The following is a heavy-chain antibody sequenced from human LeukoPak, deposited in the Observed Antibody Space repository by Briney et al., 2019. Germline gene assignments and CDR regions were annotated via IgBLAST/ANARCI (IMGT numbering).Heavy chain of an antibody. CDR2: INPNSGGT. CDR3: ARDLDHSGNYHTFDY. J-gene: IGHJ4*02. D-gene: IGHD1-26*01. CDR1: GYTFTGYY. V-gene: IGHV1-2*02. Sequence: GASVKVSCKASGYTFTGYYMHWVRQAPGQGLEWMGWINPNSGGTNYAQKFQGRVTMTRDTSISTAYMELSRPRSEDTGVYYCARDLDHSGNYHTFDYWGQGTLVTVSS.